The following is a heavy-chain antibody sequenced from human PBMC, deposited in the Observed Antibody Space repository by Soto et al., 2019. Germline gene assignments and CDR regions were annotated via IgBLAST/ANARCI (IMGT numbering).Heavy chain of an antibody. CDR1: GYTFTSYD. Sequence: ASVKVSCKASGYTFTSYDINWVRQATGQGFEYLGWMNPNSGNTNHAQKLQGRVTMTTDTSTSTAYMELRSLRSDDTAVYYCARGVGSGTYYSQYNWFDPWGQGTLVTVSS. V-gene: IGHV1-8*01. J-gene: IGHJ5*02. CDR3: ARGVGSGTYYSQYNWFDP. D-gene: IGHD3-10*01. CDR2: MNPNSGNT.